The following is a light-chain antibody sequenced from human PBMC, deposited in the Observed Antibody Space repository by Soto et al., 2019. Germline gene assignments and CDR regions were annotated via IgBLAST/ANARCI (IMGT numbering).Light chain of an antibody. Sequence: DIQLTQSPSSLSSSVGDRVTITCRASQTVISYLNWYQQKPGQAPKLLIYATTHLQSGVPSRFSGSGSGTDFTFTISSLQPEDIATYYCQQYDNLPLTFGGGTKVDIK. V-gene: IGKV1-33*01. CDR1: QTVISY. J-gene: IGKJ4*01. CDR2: ATT. CDR3: QQYDNLPLT.